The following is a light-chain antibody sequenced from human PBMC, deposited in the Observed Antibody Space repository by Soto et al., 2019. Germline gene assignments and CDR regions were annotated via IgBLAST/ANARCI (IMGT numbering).Light chain of an antibody. CDR1: TSDVGGYNY. J-gene: IGLJ1*01. V-gene: IGLV2-8*01. CDR2: EVY. CDR3: SSYVGTNIYV. Sequence: QSALTQPPSASGSPGQSVTISCTGTTSDVGGYNYVSWYQHHPGKAPKLIIYEVYKRPSGVPDRFSGSKSGNTAALTVSGLQAEDEADYYCSSYVGTNIYVFGTGTKLTVL.